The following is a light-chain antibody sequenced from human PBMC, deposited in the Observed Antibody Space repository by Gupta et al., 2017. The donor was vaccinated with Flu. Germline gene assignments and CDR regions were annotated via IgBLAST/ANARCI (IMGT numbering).Light chain of an antibody. CDR1: SSDIGAYNY. J-gene: IGLJ3*02. CDR2: EVS. Sequence: QSALPQPPSVSGSPGQSITISCTGTSSDIGAYNYVSWYQQYPGKVPKLLIYEVSYRPSGISDRFSGSKSGNTASLTISGLQADDEADYYCSSYTGSVTVFGGGTKLTVL. CDR3: SSYTGSVTV. V-gene: IGLV2-14*01.